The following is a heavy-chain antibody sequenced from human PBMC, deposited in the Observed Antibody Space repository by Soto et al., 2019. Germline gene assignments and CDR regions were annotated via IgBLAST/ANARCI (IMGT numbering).Heavy chain of an antibody. Sequence: EAQLVESGGGLVQPGGSLRLSCAASGFTFSTSSMSWVRQAPGKGLEWVSYTRFSGGIIYYADSVRGRFAISRDNAKNSLYLEMNSLRAEDTAVYYCVRESIRATTGTYWGQGTLVTVSS. CDR3: VRESIRATTGTY. CDR1: GFTFSTSS. D-gene: IGHD1-1*01. CDR2: TRFSGGII. J-gene: IGHJ4*02. V-gene: IGHV3-48*01.